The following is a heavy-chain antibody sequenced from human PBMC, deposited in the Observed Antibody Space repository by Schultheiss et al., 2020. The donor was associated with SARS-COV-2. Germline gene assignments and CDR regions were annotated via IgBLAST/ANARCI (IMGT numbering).Heavy chain of an antibody. J-gene: IGHJ4*02. CDR2: MNPNSVNT. CDR3: ARDWELLDY. CDR1: GYTFTSYG. Sequence: ASVKVSCKASGYTFTSYGISWVRQAPGQGLEWMGWMNPNSVNTGYAQKFQGRVTMTRNTSISTAYMELSRLRSDDTAVYYCARDWELLDYWGQGTLVTVSS. D-gene: IGHD1-26*01. V-gene: IGHV1-8*02.